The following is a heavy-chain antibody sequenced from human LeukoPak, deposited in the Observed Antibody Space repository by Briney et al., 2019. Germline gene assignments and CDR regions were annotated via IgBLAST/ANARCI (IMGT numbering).Heavy chain of an antibody. CDR2: INPNSGGT. CDR1: GYTFTGYY. V-gene: IGHV1-2*02. J-gene: IGHJ3*02. Sequence: ASVNVSCKASGYTFTGYYMHWVRQAPGQGLEWMGWINPNSGGTNYAQKFQGRVTMTRDTSISTAYMELSRLRSDDTAVYYCARGCSSTSCHSDAFDIWGQGTMVTVSS. D-gene: IGHD2-2*01. CDR3: ARGCSSTSCHSDAFDI.